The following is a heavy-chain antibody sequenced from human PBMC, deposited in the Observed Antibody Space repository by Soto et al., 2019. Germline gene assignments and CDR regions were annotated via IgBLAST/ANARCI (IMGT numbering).Heavy chain of an antibody. CDR3: ARDPRGYCGGDCPYYYYYYGMDV. CDR2: ISAYNGNT. J-gene: IGHJ6*02. V-gene: IGHV1-18*04. D-gene: IGHD2-21*02. CDR1: GYTFTSYG. Sequence: ASVKVSCKASGYTFTSYGISWVRQAPGQGLEVMGWISAYNGNTNYAQKLQGRVTMTTDTSTSTAYMELRSLRSDDTAVYYCARDPRGYCGGDCPYYYYYYGMDVWGQGTTVTVSS.